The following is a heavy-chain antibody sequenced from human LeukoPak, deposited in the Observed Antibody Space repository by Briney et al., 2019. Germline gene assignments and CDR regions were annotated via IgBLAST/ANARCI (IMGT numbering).Heavy chain of an antibody. J-gene: IGHJ4*02. D-gene: IGHD4-23*01. V-gene: IGHV3-9*01. Sequence: PGGSLRLSCAASGFTFDDYAMHWVRQAPGKGLEWVSGISWNSGSIGYADSVKGRFTISRDNAKNSLYLQMNSLRAEDTALYYCAKDIGDGDYGGVVFRAFDYWGQGTLVTVSS. CDR3: AKDIGDGDYGGVVFRAFDY. CDR1: GFTFDDYA. CDR2: ISWNSGSI.